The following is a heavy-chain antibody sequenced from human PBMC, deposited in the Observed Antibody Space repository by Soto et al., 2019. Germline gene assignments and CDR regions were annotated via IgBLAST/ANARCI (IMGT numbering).Heavy chain of an antibody. CDR1: GASITGSFF. D-gene: IGHD2-8*02. V-gene: IGHV4-4*07. CDR2: FSLSGTT. J-gene: IGHJ4*02. CDR3: ARGMTPPGAPAWYYFDS. Sequence: PSETLSLTCTVSGASITGSFFWRWIRQPAGKGLEWIGRFSLSGTTNYNPSLRSRVTMSADVSKNQFSLRLTSVTAADTALYYCARGMTPPGAPAWYYFDSWGQGTLVTVSS.